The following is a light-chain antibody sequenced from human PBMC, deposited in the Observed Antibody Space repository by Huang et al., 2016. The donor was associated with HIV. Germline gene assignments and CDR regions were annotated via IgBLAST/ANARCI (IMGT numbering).Light chain of an antibody. V-gene: IGKV3-15*01. CDR3: QQYNKWLYS. CDR2: GAS. CDR1: QTVSSN. Sequence: EIVMTQSPATLSVSPGETATLSCRASQTVSSNLAWYQQKPGQAPRLLNYGASTRATGIPARFSGSGSGTEFTLTISSLQSEDFAVYYCQQYNKWLYSFGQGTKLEIK. J-gene: IGKJ2*01.